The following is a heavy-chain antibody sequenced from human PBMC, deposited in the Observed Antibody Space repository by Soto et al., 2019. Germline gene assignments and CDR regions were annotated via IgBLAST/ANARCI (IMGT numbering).Heavy chain of an antibody. CDR1: GYSFTSYW. V-gene: IGHV5-51*01. Sequence: GESLKISCKGSGYSFTSYWIGWVRQMPGKGLEWMGIIYPGDSDTRYSPSFQGQVTISADKSISTAYLQWSSLKASDTAMYYCARHNHVVVPAAMGDYWGQGTLVTVSS. J-gene: IGHJ4*02. D-gene: IGHD2-2*01. CDR3: ARHNHVVVPAAMGDY. CDR2: IYPGDSDT.